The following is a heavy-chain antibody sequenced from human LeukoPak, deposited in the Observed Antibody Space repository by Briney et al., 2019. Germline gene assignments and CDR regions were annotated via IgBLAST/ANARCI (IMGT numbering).Heavy chain of an antibody. CDR2: ISAGGGST. J-gene: IGHJ4*02. Sequence: GGSLRLSCAASGFTFSSYAMSWVRQAPGKGLEWVSAISAGGGSTYYADSVKGRFTISRDNSKNTLYLQMISLRAEGTAVYYCAKEAGYCSSISCSQFDYWGQGTLVTVSS. CDR1: GFTFSSYA. V-gene: IGHV3-23*01. CDR3: AKEAGYCSSISCSQFDY. D-gene: IGHD2-2*01.